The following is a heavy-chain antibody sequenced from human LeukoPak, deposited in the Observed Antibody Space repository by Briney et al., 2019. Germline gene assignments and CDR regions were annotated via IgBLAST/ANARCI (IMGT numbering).Heavy chain of an antibody. CDR2: ISYDGSNK. Sequence: GRSLRLSCAASGFTFSSYTMHWVRQAPGKGLKWVAVISYDGSNKYYTDSVKGRFTISRDNSKNTLYLQMNSLRAEDTAVYYCARRAGAYSHPYDYWGQGTLVTVSS. D-gene: IGHD4/OR15-4a*01. J-gene: IGHJ4*02. CDR1: GFTFSSYT. V-gene: IGHV3-30*14. CDR3: ARRAGAYSHPYDY.